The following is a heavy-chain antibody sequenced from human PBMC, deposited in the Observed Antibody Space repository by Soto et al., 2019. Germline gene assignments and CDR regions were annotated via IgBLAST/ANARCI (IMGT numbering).Heavy chain of an antibody. J-gene: IGHJ6*03. CDR1: GYSFTSYW. CDR3: ARHYCSSTSCYYYYYMDV. D-gene: IGHD2-2*01. CDR2: IYPGDSDT. Sequence: GESLKISCKGSGYSFTSYWIGWVRQMPGKGLEWTGIIYPGDSDTRYSPSFQGQVTISADKSISTAYLQWSSLKASDTAMYYWARHYCSSTSCYYYYYMDVWGKGTTVTVSS. V-gene: IGHV5-51*01.